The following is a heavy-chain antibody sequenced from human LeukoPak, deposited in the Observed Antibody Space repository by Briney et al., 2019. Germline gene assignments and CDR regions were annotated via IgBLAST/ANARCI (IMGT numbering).Heavy chain of an antibody. D-gene: IGHD2-2*01. CDR3: AKDDIVVVPAAPNWFDP. CDR2: IRYDGSNK. J-gene: IGHJ5*02. V-gene: IGHV3-30*02. Sequence: GGSLRLSCAASGFTFSSYGMHWVRQAPGKGLEWVAFIRYDGSNKYYADSVKGRFTISRDNSNNTLYLQMNSLRAEDTAVYYCAKDDIVVVPAAPNWFDPWGQGTLVTVSS. CDR1: GFTFSSYG.